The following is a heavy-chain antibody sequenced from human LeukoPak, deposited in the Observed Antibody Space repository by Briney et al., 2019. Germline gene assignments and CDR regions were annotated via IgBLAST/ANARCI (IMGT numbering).Heavy chain of an antibody. V-gene: IGHV1-3*03. D-gene: IGHD3-22*01. CDR2: INAGNGNT. Sequence: ASVKVSCKASGYTFTSYGISWVRQAPGQRLEWMGWINAGNGNTKYSQEFQGRVTITRDTSASTAYMELSSLRSEDMAVYYCARGGYYDSSGYYGPDYWGQGTLVTVSS. CDR1: GYTFTSYG. J-gene: IGHJ4*02. CDR3: ARGGYYDSSGYYGPDY.